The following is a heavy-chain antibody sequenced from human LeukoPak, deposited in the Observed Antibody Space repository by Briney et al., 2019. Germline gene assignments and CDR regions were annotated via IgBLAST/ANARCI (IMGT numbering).Heavy chain of an antibody. D-gene: IGHD2-2*01. V-gene: IGHV4-59*08. CDR2: IFYSGST. J-gene: IGHJ6*03. CDR3: ARLSVVPAAMQFYYYYHMDV. Sequence: PSETLSLTCTVSGGSISSYYWSWIRQPPGKGLEWIGYIFYSGSTKYNPSLKSRVTISVDTSKNQFSLKLSSVTAADTAVYYCARLSVVPAAMQFYYYYHMDVWGKGTTVTVSS. CDR1: GGSISSYY.